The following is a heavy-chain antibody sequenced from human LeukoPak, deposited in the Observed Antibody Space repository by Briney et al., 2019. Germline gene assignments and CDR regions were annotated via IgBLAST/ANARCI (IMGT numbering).Heavy chain of an antibody. Sequence: GSLRLSCAASGFTFSSYAMSWVRQAPGKGLEWIGSIYYSGSTYYNPSLKSRVTISVDTSKNQFSLKLSSVTAADTAVYYCARVGMVRGALLDYWGQGTLVTVSS. CDR2: IYYSGST. J-gene: IGHJ4*02. V-gene: IGHV4-39*07. CDR1: GFTFSSYA. CDR3: ARVGMVRGALLDY. D-gene: IGHD3-10*01.